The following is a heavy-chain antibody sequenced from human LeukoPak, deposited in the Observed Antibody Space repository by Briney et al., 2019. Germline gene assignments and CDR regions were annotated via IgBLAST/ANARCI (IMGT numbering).Heavy chain of an antibody. Sequence: PGGSLRLSCAASGFTFRSYEMNWVRQAPGKGLEWVSYISRSGTTIYYVDSVKGRFTISRDNAKNSLYLQMNSLRAEDTAVYYCARDPPPYCSGWHGSVWGQGTLVTVSS. CDR2: ISRSGTTI. D-gene: IGHD6-19*01. V-gene: IGHV3-48*03. CDR3: ARDPPPYCSGWHGSV. J-gene: IGHJ4*02. CDR1: GFTFRSYE.